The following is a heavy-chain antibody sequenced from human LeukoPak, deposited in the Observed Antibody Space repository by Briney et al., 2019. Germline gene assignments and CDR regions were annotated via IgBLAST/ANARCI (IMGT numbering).Heavy chain of an antibody. V-gene: IGHV3-53*01. D-gene: IGHD5-12*01. CDR2: VYTVGST. CDR1: GFTVSSNY. Sequence: GGSLRPSCPPSGFTVSSNYMSWVRQAAGKGLEWVSVVYTVGSTSYADSVKGRFTISRDNSRNTLYLQMNSLRAEDTAVYYCARANAWLRYFDYWGQGTLVTISS. J-gene: IGHJ4*02. CDR3: ARANAWLRYFDY.